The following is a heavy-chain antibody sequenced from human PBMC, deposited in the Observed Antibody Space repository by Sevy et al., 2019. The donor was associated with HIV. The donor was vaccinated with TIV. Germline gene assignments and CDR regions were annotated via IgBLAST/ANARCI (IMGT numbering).Heavy chain of an antibody. CDR2: ISSSGSTI. D-gene: IGHD3-22*01. CDR3: ARDAYYYDSCGSPG. Sequence: GGSLRLSCAASGFTFSSYEMNWVRQAPGKGLEWVSYISSSGSTIYYADSVKGRFTISRDNAKNSLYLQMNSLRAEDTAVYYCARDAYYYDSCGSPGWGQGTLVTVSS. CDR1: GFTFSSYE. J-gene: IGHJ4*02. V-gene: IGHV3-48*03.